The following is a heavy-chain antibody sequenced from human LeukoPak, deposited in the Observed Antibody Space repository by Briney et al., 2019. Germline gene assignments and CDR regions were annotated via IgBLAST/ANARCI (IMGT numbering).Heavy chain of an antibody. CDR2: ISSSSSTI. J-gene: IGHJ5*02. CDR3: AKGYGQRLVNNWFDP. V-gene: IGHV3-48*04. Sequence: SGGSLRLSCAASGFTFSSYSMNWVRQAPGKGLEWVSYISSSSSTIYYADSVKGRFTISRDNAKNSLYLQMNSLRAEDTAVYYCAKGYGQRLVNNWFDPWGQGTLVTVSS. CDR1: GFTFSSYS. D-gene: IGHD6-13*01.